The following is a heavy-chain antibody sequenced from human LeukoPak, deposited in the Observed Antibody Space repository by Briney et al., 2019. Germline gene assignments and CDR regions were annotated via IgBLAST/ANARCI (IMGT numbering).Heavy chain of an antibody. D-gene: IGHD4-17*01. CDR1: GFSLSTSGVG. CDR2: IYWNDDK. J-gene: IGHJ4*02. CDR3: AHSDGPHIYGDYGY. Sequence: KPSQTQSLTCAVSGFSLSTSGVGVGWIRQPPGKALEWLALIYWNDDKRYSPSLKSRLTITKDTSKNQVVLTMTNMDPVDTATYYCAHSDGPHIYGDYGYWGQGTLVTVSS. V-gene: IGHV2-5*01.